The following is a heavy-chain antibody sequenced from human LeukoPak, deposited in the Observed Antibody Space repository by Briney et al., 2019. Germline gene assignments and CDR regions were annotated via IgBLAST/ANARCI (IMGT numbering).Heavy chain of an antibody. CDR2: ISGSGART. V-gene: IGHV3-23*01. D-gene: IGHD3/OR15-3a*01. Sequence: GRSLRLSCAASGFTFSGYGMSWVRQAPGKGVEWVSAISGSGARTYYADSVKGRFTISRDNSKNTLYLQMNTLRVEDTAVYYCAKDCDWGLDYADSWGQGTLVTVSS. CDR3: AKDCDWGLDYADS. CDR1: GFTFSGYG. J-gene: IGHJ1*01.